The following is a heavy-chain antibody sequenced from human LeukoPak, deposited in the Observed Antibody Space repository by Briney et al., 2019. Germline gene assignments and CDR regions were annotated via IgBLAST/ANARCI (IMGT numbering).Heavy chain of an antibody. CDR2: ISGSGGST. CDR1: GFTFSSYA. J-gene: IGHJ4*02. CDR3: EKLPGGSVTTDYFDY. Sequence: PGGSLRLSCAASGFTFSSYAMSWVRQAPGKGLEWVSAISGSGGSTYYADSVKGRFTISRDNSKNTLYLQMNSLRAEDTAVYYCEKLPGGSVTTDYFDYWGQGTLVTVSS. D-gene: IGHD4-11*01. V-gene: IGHV3-23*01.